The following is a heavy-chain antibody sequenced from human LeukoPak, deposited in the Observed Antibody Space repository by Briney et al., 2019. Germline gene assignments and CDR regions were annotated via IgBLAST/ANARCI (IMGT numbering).Heavy chain of an antibody. CDR3: ARPYGSGSYIIDP. CDR1: GGSISSYY. V-gene: IGHV4-4*07. Sequence: PSETLSLTCTVSGGSISSYYWSWIRQPAGKGLEWIGSIYYSGSTYYNPSLKSRVTISVDTSKNQFSLKLSSVTAADTAVYYCARPYGSGSYIIDPWGQGTLVTVSS. CDR2: IYYSGST. D-gene: IGHD3-10*01. J-gene: IGHJ5*02.